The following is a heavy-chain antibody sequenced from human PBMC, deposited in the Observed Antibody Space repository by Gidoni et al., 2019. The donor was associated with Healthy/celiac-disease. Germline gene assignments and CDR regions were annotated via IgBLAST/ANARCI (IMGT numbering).Heavy chain of an antibody. CDR3: AKEWGAIGYSSSQPFDY. J-gene: IGHJ4*02. CDR1: GFTFSSYG. D-gene: IGHD6-13*01. CDR2: IAYDGSKK. V-gene: IGHV3-30*18. Sequence: QVQLVESGGGVVQPGGSLSLLCAASGFTFSSYGMHGVRQLPGKGRAWLEFIAYDGSKKYYADSVKGRFTISRDNSKKTLYLQMNSLRAEDTAVYYCAKEWGAIGYSSSQPFDYWGQGTMVTVSS.